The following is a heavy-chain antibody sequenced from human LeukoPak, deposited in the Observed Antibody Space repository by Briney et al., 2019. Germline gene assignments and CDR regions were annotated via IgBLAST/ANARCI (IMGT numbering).Heavy chain of an antibody. CDR1: GFTLSSYS. V-gene: IGHV3-21*01. J-gene: IGHJ6*02. Sequence: PGRSLRLSCAASGFTLSSYSMNWVRQAPGKGLEWVSSISSSSSYIYYADSVKGRFTISRDNAKNSLYLQMNSLRAEDTAVYYCARDVIGSSSGGMDVWGQGTTVTVSS. CDR2: ISSSSSYI. D-gene: IGHD6-6*01. CDR3: ARDVIGSSSGGMDV.